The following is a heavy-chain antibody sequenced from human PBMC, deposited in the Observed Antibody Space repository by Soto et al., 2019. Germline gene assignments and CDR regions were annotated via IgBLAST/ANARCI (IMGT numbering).Heavy chain of an antibody. CDR3: ARDNAVVTAIPDYYYGMDV. J-gene: IGHJ6*02. Sequence: PGGSLRLSCAASGFTFSSYWMSWVRQAPGKGLEWVANIKQDGSEKYYVDSVKGRFTISRDNAKNSLYLQMNSLRAEDTAVYYCARDNAVVTAIPDYYYGMDVWGQGTTVTVFS. V-gene: IGHV3-7*01. CDR2: IKQDGSEK. D-gene: IGHD2-21*02. CDR1: GFTFSSYW.